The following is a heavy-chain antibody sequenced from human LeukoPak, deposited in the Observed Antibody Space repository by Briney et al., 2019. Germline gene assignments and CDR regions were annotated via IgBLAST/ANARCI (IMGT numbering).Heavy chain of an antibody. CDR1: GGSISSGGYY. CDR2: IYYSRST. Sequence: SETLSLTCTVSGGSISSGGYYWSWIRQHPGNGLEWIGYIYYSRSTYYNPSLKSRVTISVDTSKNQFSLKLSSVTAADTAVYYCARGVQLYSGNYYGLDVWGQGTTVTVSS. D-gene: IGHD5-18*01. V-gene: IGHV4-31*03. CDR3: ARGVQLYSGNYYGLDV. J-gene: IGHJ6*02.